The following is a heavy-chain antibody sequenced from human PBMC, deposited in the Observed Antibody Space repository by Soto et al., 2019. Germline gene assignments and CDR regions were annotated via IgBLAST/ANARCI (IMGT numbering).Heavy chain of an antibody. CDR1: GGTLSSYA. CDR3: GVVRGEDYLYGVAV. D-gene: IGHD3-10*01. V-gene: IGHV1-69*12. CDR2: FIPIFGTA. Sequence: QVQLVQSGAEVKTPGSSVKVSCKASGGTLSSYAISWVRQAPGQGLEWMGGFIPIFGTADYAQKFQGRVTITADDSTSTAYMELRSPRSEQTAVYYCGVVRGEDYLYGVAVLGQGTTVTVPS. J-gene: IGHJ6*02.